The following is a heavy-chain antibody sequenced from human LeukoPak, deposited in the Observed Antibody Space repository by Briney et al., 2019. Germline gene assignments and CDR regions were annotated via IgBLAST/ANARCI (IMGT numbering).Heavy chain of an antibody. D-gene: IGHD6-6*01. CDR2: TYHSGTT. CDR3: ARYLSSSGWFGP. Sequence: PSETLSLTCTVSGYSISSDFYWGWIRQPPGKGLEWIGITYHSGTTYYSPSLKSRVTISVDTSENNFSLKLSSVTAADTAVYYCARYLSSSGWFGPWGQGILVTVSS. V-gene: IGHV4-38-2*02. CDR1: GYSISSDFY. J-gene: IGHJ5*02.